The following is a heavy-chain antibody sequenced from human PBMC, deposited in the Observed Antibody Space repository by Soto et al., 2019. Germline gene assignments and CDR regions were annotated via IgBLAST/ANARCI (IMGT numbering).Heavy chain of an antibody. Sequence: QVQLVQSGAEVKEPGASVRVSCKASGYTFINFDISWVRQAAGQGLEWLGWMNPGSGKPGYASKFQGRVAMTTDASTGTSHLELRGLRSDDTAVYYGARMASAGTLSWFDPWGEGTLVTVSS. CDR2: MNPGSGKP. CDR1: GYTFINFD. CDR3: ARMASAGTLSWFDP. V-gene: IGHV1-8*02. J-gene: IGHJ5*02. D-gene: IGHD6-13*01.